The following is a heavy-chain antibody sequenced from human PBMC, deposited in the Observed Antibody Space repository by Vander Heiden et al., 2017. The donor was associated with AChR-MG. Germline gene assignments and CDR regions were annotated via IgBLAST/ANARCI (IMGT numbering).Heavy chain of an antibody. J-gene: IGHJ3*02. CDR3: ARDAYYYDSSGYSSAFDI. CDR2: IYPGDSDT. V-gene: IGHV5-51*01. CDR1: GYSFTSYW. D-gene: IGHD3-22*01. Sequence: EVQLVQSGAEVKKPGESLKISCKGSGYSFTSYWIGWVRQMPGKGLEWMGIIYPGDSDTRYSPSFQGQVTISADKSISTAYLQWSSLKASDTAMYYCARDAYYYDSSGYSSAFDIWGQGTMVTVSS.